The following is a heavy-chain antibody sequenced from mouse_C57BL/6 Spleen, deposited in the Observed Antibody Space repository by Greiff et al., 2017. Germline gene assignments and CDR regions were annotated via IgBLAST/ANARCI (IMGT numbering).Heavy chain of an antibody. CDR3: ARLTGRRHYFDY. V-gene: IGHV5-12*01. Sequence: EVQVVESGGGLVQPGGSLKLSCAASGFTFSDYYMYWVRQTPEKRLEWVAYISNGGGSTYYPDTVKGRFTISRDNAKNTLYLQMSRLKSEDTAMYYCARLTGRRHYFDYWGQGTTLTVSS. J-gene: IGHJ2*01. D-gene: IGHD3-3*01. CDR2: ISNGGGST. CDR1: GFTFSDYY.